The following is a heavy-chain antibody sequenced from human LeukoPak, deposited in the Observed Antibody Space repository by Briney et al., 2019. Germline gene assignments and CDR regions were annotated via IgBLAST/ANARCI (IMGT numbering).Heavy chain of an antibody. J-gene: IGHJ5*02. Sequence: ASVKVSCKAPGYTFTSYDINWVRQATGQGLEWMGWMNPNSGNTGYAQKFQGRVTMTRDTSISTAYMELSSLRSEDTAVYYCARMSYYDSSGDNWFDPWGQGTLVTVSS. V-gene: IGHV1-8*01. CDR1: GYTFTSYD. CDR3: ARMSYYDSSGDNWFDP. CDR2: MNPNSGNT. D-gene: IGHD3-22*01.